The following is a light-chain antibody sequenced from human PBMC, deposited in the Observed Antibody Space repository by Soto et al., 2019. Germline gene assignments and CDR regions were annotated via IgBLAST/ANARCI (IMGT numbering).Light chain of an antibody. CDR3: SAYAGSNTLFV. Sequence: VLTQPASVSGSPGQSITISCTGTSNDVGFYDLVSWYLQHPGQAPKLLIYEGSKRPAGVSNRFSGSKSGNTASLTISGLQAEDEADYYCSAYAGSNTLFVFGTGTKVTVL. CDR1: SNDVGFYDL. CDR2: EGS. V-gene: IGLV2-23*01. J-gene: IGLJ1*01.